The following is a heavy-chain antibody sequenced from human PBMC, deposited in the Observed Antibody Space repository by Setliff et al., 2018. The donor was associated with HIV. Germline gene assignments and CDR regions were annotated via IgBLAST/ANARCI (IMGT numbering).Heavy chain of an antibody. J-gene: IGHJ4*02. CDR1: GGSISIGGYY. D-gene: IGHD6-6*01. V-gene: IGHV4-31*03. Sequence: SETLSLTCTVSGGSISIGGYYWGWIRQHPGKGLEWIGYIYHNGSTYYNPSLKSRVMISVETSKNQFSLKLSSVTAADTAVYYCARHVGYSSSSLDYWGQGTLVTVSS. CDR3: ARHVGYSSSSLDY. CDR2: IYHNGST.